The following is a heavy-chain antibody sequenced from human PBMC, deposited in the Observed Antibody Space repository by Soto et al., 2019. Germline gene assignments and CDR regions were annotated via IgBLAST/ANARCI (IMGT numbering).Heavy chain of an antibody. D-gene: IGHD3-22*01. Sequence: ASVKVSCKASGYTFTSYYMHWVRQAKGQGLEWMGIINPSGGSTSYAQKFQGRVTMTRDTSTSTVYMELSSLRSEDTAVYYCAREGSDSSGYSNNWFDPWGQGTLVTVSS. J-gene: IGHJ5*02. CDR2: INPSGGST. CDR1: GYTFTSYY. CDR3: AREGSDSSGYSNNWFDP. V-gene: IGHV1-46*01.